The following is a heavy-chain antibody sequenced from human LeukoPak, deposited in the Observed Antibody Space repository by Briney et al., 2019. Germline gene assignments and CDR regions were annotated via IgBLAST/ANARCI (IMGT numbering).Heavy chain of an antibody. Sequence: SETLSLTCSVSGGSISSYYWSWIRQPPGKGLEWIGYIYHSGSTYYNPSLNSRVTISVDTSKNQFSLKLSSVTAADTAVYYCARHGATVTYFDYWGQGTLVTVSS. CDR3: ARHGATVTYFDY. CDR1: GGSISSYY. CDR2: IYHSGST. D-gene: IGHD4-17*01. V-gene: IGHV4-59*08. J-gene: IGHJ4*02.